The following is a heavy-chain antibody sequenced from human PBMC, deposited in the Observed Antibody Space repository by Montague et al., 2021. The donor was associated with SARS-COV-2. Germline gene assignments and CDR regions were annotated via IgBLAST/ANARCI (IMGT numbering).Heavy chain of an antibody. V-gene: IGHV4-39*02. D-gene: IGHD6-19*01. CDR1: GESIDRDTYY. J-gene: IGHJ4*02. Sequence: SETLSLTCIVSGESIDRDTYYCGWIRQSPGKGLEWIGSLSSSGSTYYNPSLSSRVTISMDTSKNHFSLKVNSVTATDTAVYFCARPGSVSGWFYFDDWGQGTLVSVSS. CDR2: LSSSGST. CDR3: ARPGSVSGWFYFDD.